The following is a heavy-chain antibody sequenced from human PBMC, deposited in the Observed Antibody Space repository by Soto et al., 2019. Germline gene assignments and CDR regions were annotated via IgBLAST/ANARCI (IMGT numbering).Heavy chain of an antibody. D-gene: IGHD3-3*01. CDR1: GFTFSSYG. V-gene: IGHV3-30*03. CDR2: ISYDGSNK. CDR3: AALAIFGTRDDAFDI. J-gene: IGHJ3*02. Sequence: GGSLRLSCAASGFTFSSYGMHWVRQAPGKGLEWVAVISYDGSNKYYADSVKGRFTISRDNSKNTLYLQMNSLRAEDTAVYYCAALAIFGTRDDAFDIWGQGTMVTVSS.